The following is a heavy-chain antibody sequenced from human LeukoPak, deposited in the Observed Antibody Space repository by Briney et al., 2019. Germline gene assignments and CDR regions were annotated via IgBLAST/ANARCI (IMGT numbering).Heavy chain of an antibody. J-gene: IGHJ4*02. V-gene: IGHV4-34*01. CDR1: GGSFSGYY. CDR3: ARGGWYTSS. D-gene: IGHD6-13*01. CDR2: INHSGSS. Sequence: SETLSLTCAVYGGSFSGYYWSWIRQPPGKGLEWIGEINHSGSSNYNPSLTSRVTISVDTSKNQFSLKLSSVTAADTAVYYCARGGWYTSSWSQGTLVTVSS.